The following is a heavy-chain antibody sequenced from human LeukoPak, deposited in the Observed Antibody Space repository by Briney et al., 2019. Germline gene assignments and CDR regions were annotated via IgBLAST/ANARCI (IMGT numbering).Heavy chain of an antibody. Sequence: ASETLSLTCTVSGGSISSSSYYWGWIRQPPGKGLEWIGSIYYSGSTYYNPSLKSRVTMSVDTSKNQFSLKLSSVTAADTAVYYCAREEAAGTGPNDYWGQGTLVTVSS. D-gene: IGHD6-13*01. J-gene: IGHJ4*02. CDR2: IYYSGST. V-gene: IGHV4-39*07. CDR3: AREEAAGTGPNDY. CDR1: GGSISSSSYY.